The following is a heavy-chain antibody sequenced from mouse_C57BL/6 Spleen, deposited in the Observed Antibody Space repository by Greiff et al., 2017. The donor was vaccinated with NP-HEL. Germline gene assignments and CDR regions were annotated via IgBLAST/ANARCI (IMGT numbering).Heavy chain of an antibody. CDR3: ARNYYGSSYDAMDY. Sequence: VKLQESGAELVKPGASVKISCKASGYAFSSYRMNWVKQRPGKGLEWIGQIYPGDGDTNYNGKFKGKATLTADKSSSTAYMQLSSLTSEDSAVYFCARNYYGSSYDAMDYWGQGTSVTVSS. V-gene: IGHV1-80*01. CDR1: GYAFSSYR. CDR2: IYPGDGDT. J-gene: IGHJ4*01. D-gene: IGHD1-1*01.